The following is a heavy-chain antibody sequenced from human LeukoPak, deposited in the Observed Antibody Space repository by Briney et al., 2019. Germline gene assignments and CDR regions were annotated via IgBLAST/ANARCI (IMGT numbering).Heavy chain of an antibody. D-gene: IGHD1-26*01. CDR3: ASIRGTFGY. V-gene: IGHV3-72*01. Sequence: GGSLRLSCAASGFTFSDHFLDWVRQAPGKGLKWVGRTRNKANSYITEYATSVAGRFTTSRDDSKNSLYLQMSSLKTDDTAMYYCASIRGTFGYWGQGTLVTVSS. J-gene: IGHJ4*02. CDR1: GFTFSDHF. CDR2: TRNKANSYIT.